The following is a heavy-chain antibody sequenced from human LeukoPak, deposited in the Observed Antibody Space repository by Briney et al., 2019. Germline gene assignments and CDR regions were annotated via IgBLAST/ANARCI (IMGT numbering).Heavy chain of an antibody. V-gene: IGHV1-69*13. J-gene: IGHJ4*02. CDR1: GGTFNNYA. Sequence: ASVKLSCKPSGGTFNNYAVAWVRHAPGPGLELMGQIIPIFGTTSYAPKFQGRVAITADEMTTTAYMELSSLISEATAVYYCTRDPLAASAPGYFDSWGQGSLVTVSS. CDR2: IIPIFGTT. CDR3: TRDPLAASAPGYFDS. D-gene: IGHD6-13*01.